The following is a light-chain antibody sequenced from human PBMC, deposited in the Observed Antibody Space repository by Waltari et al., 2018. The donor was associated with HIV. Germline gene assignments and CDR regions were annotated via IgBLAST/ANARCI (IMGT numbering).Light chain of an antibody. CDR1: QSIGNY. CDR2: GAS. J-gene: IGKJ2*01. V-gene: IGKV1-39*01. Sequence: MTQSPPHLSASVGDRVTILCRASQSIGNYLNWYVHKPGTAPKLLIYGASSLQSGVPSRFSGSGFGTDFALTISSLQPEDFATYYCQQSHLTPTAFGQGTKLEI. CDR3: QQSHLTPTA.